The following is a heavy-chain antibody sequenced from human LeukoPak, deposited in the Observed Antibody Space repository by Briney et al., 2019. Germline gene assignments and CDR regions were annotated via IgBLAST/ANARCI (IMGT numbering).Heavy chain of an antibody. CDR3: AELGITMIGGV. CDR2: ISSSSSYI. J-gene: IGHJ6*04. Sequence: PGGSLRLSCAASGFTFSSYNMSWVRQAPGKGLEWVSSISSSSSYIYYADSVKGRFTISRDNAKNSLYLQMNSLRAEDTAVYYCAELGITMIGGVWGKGTTVTISS. V-gene: IGHV3-21*01. D-gene: IGHD3-10*02. CDR1: GFTFSSYN.